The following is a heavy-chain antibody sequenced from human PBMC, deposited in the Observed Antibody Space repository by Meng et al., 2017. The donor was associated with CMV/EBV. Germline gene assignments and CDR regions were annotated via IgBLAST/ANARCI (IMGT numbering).Heavy chain of an antibody. V-gene: IGHV1-69*10. J-gene: IGHJ6*02. CDR2: IIPILGIA. CDR1: GGTFSSYA. CDR3: AKGNIVAAYYYYGMDV. D-gene: IGHD5-12*01. Sequence: SVKVSCKASGGTFSSYAISWVRQAPGQGLEWMGGIIPILGIANYAQKFQGRVTITADKSTSTAYMELSSLRSEDTAVYYCAKGNIVAAYYYYGMDVWGQGTTVTVSS.